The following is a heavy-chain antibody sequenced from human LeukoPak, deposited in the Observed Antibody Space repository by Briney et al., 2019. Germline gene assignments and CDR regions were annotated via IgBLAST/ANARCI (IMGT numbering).Heavy chain of an antibody. D-gene: IGHD3/OR15-3a*01. Sequence: GESLKISCKGSGYSFSNYWIGWVRPIPGKGLEWMGIIYPGDSESRHSPSFQGQVIISADKSNRTAYLQWSSLKASDTAIYYCAKHIGTGYYLHYAFDIWGQGTMVTVSS. CDR3: AKHIGTGYYLHYAFDI. J-gene: IGHJ3*02. CDR1: GYSFSNYW. V-gene: IGHV5-51*01. CDR2: IYPGDSES.